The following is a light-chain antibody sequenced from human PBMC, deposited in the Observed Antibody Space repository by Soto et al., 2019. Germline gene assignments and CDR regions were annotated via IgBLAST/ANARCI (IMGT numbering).Light chain of an antibody. V-gene: IGKV3-20*01. Sequence: EIVLTQSPGTLSLSPGERATLSCRASQSVSSSYLAWYQQKPGQAPRLLIYGASSRVTGIPDRFSGSGSGTDFTLTISRLEPEDFAVYYCQQYGSSRTFGHGTKVDIK. CDR3: QQYGSSRT. CDR1: QSVSSSY. CDR2: GAS. J-gene: IGKJ1*01.